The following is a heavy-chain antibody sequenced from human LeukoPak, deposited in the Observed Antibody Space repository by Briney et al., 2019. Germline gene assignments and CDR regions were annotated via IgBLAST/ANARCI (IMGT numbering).Heavy chain of an antibody. Sequence: ASVTVSCKASGYTFTGYYMHWVRQAPGQGLEWMGWINPNSGGTNYAQKFQGRVTMTRDTSISTAYMELSRLRSDDTAVYYCARGVDGGNSVWFDPWGQGTLVTVSS. CDR3: ARGVDGGNSVWFDP. CDR1: GYTFTGYY. CDR2: INPNSGGT. J-gene: IGHJ5*02. D-gene: IGHD4-23*01. V-gene: IGHV1-2*02.